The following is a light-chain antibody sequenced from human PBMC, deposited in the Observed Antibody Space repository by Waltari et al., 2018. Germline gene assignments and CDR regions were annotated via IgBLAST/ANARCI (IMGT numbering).Light chain of an antibody. V-gene: IGKV3-15*01. CDR2: AAS. J-gene: IGKJ1*01. CDR1: QSISTN. CDR3: QQYIDWPPGT. Sequence: IVMTQSPASLSVSPGDRATLSCKTSQSISTNLAWYQQQPGQAPRLLIYAASTRATGFAARFSGSGSGTEFTLTISSLQSEDFAIYYCQQYIDWPPGTFGQGTRVEIK.